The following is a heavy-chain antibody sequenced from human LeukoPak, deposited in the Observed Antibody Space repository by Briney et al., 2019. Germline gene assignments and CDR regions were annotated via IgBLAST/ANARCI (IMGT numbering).Heavy chain of an antibody. CDR2: LSNDGNTT. CDR1: GFTFSWYW. V-gene: IGHV3-74*01. D-gene: IGHD1-26*01. CDR3: ARVNSWRGFDY. Sequence: GGSLRLSSAASGFTFSWYWMQWVRQAPGKGLVWVSHLSNDGNTTSYADSVKGRFTISRDNAKNTLYLQMNSLRVEDTAVYYCARVNSWRGFDYWGQGTLDTVSS. J-gene: IGHJ4*02.